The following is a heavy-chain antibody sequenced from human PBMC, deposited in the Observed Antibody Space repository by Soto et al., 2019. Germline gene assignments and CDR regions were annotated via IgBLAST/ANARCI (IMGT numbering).Heavy chain of an antibody. D-gene: IGHD3-22*01. CDR1: GYTFTSYD. CDR3: ARTNYYDTSGHPNWFDP. J-gene: IGHJ5*02. V-gene: IGHV1-8*01. CDR2: MNPNSSNT. Sequence: ASVKVSCKASGYTFTSYDINWVRQATGQGLEWMGWMNPNSSNTGYAQKFQGRVTMTRNTSISTAYMELSSLRSEDTAVYYCARTNYYDTSGHPNWFDPWGQGTLVTVSS.